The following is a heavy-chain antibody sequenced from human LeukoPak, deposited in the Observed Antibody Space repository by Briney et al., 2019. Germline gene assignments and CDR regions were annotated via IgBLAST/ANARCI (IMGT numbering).Heavy chain of an antibody. J-gene: IGHJ6*02. D-gene: IGHD5-18*01. Sequence: ASVKVSCTASGYTFTSYYMHWVRQAPGQGLEWMGIINPSGGSASYAQKFQGRVTMTRDTSTSTVYMELSSLRSEDTAVYYCARVGGYSYGPEYYGMDVWGQGTTVTVSS. V-gene: IGHV1-46*01. CDR3: ARVGGYSYGPEYYGMDV. CDR2: INPSGGSA. CDR1: GYTFTSYY.